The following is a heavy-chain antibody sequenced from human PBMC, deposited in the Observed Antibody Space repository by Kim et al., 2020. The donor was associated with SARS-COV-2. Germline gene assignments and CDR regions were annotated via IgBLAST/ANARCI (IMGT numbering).Heavy chain of an antibody. CDR3: ARGKGAVAGTAKYWFDP. V-gene: IGHV3-30*04. D-gene: IGHD6-19*01. J-gene: IGHJ5*02. Sequence: GGSLRLSCAASGFTFSSYAMHWVRQAPGKGLEWVAVISYDGSNKYYADSVKGRFTISRDNSKNTLYLQMNSLRAEDTAVYYCARGKGAVAGTAKYWFDPWGQGTLVTVSS. CDR2: ISYDGSNK. CDR1: GFTFSSYA.